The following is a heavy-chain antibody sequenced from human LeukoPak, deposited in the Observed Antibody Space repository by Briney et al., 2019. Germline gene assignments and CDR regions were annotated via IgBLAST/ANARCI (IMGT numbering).Heavy chain of an antibody. J-gene: IGHJ6*03. CDR1: GGSISSYY. CDR2: IYYSGTT. V-gene: IGHV4-59*01. D-gene: IGHD1-26*01. Sequence: SETLSLTCTVSGGSISSYYWSWIRQPPGKGLEWIGYIYYSGTTNYNPSLKSRVTISVDTSKNQFSLKLSSVTAADTAVYYCARSGIVGAPSGYYMDVWGKGTTVTVSS. CDR3: ARSGIVGAPSGYYMDV.